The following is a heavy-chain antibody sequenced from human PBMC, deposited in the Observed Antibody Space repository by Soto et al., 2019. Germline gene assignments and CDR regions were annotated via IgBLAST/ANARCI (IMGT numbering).Heavy chain of an antibody. D-gene: IGHD3-10*01. CDR2: ISYDGSNK. CDR1: GFTFSSYG. Sequence: QVQLVESGGGVVQPGRSLRLSCAASGFTFSSYGMHWVRQAPGQGLEWVAVISYDGSNKDYADSVKGRFTISRDNSKNTLYMQMNSLRAEDTAVYYCAKDTITMVRGVIITGGGMYVWGQGTTVTVSS. J-gene: IGHJ6*02. CDR3: AKDTITMVRGVIITGGGMYV. V-gene: IGHV3-30*18.